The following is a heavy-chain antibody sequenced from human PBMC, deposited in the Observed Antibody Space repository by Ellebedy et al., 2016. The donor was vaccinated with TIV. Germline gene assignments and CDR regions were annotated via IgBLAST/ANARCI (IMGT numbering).Heavy chain of an antibody. CDR1: GFTFSNAW. V-gene: IGHV3-15*01. J-gene: IGHJ4*02. CDR3: TTVYRYNYGSV. CDR2: IKSKTDGGAA. D-gene: IGHD5-18*01. Sequence: GESLKISCAASGFTFSNAWMNWVRQAPGKGLEWVGRIKSKTDGGAADYAAPVKGRFTIPRDDSKNTLYLQMNSLKTEDTAVYFCTTVYRYNYGSVWGQGTLVTVSS.